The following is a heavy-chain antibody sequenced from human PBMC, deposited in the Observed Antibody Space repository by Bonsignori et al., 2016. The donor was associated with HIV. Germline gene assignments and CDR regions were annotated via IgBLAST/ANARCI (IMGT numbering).Heavy chain of an antibody. D-gene: IGHD2-21*01. CDR3: AHPPHIVVVIARLGAAFDI. V-gene: IGHV2-5*02. J-gene: IGHJ3*02. CDR2: IYWDDDK. Sequence: WIRQPPGKALEWLALIYWDDDKRYSPSLKSRLTITKDTSKNQVVLTMTNMDPVDTATYYCAHPPHIVVVIARLGAAFDIWGQGTMVTVSS.